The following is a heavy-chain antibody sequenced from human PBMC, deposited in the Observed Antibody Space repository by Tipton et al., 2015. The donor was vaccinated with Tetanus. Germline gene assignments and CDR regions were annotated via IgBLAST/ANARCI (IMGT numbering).Heavy chain of an antibody. D-gene: IGHD3-16*02. CDR2: INYSGST. Sequence: SLTCTVSSGSISTYYWSWIRQPPGKGLEWIGYINYSGSTNYNPSLRSRVTISVDTSKKHFSLKLSSVTSADTAVYYCARAHYDIVWGSYRPSSAGYFFDYWGQGTLVIVSS. J-gene: IGHJ4*02. CDR3: ARAHYDIVWGSYRPSSAGYFFDY. CDR1: SGSISTYY. V-gene: IGHV4-59*01.